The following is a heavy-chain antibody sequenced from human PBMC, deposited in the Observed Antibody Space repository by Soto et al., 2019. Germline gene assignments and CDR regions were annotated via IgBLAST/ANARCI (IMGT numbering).Heavy chain of an antibody. CDR3: ARQVLGYCSSTSCYYNWFDP. V-gene: IGHV1-18*01. D-gene: IGHD2-2*01. Sequence: QVQLVQSGAEVKKPGASVKVSCKASGYTFTSYGISWVRQAPGQGLEWMGWISAYNGNTNYAQKLQGRVTMTTDTSTSTAYMGLRSLRSDDTAVYYCARQVLGYCSSTSCYYNWFDPWGQGTLVTVSS. J-gene: IGHJ5*02. CDR2: ISAYNGNT. CDR1: GYTFTSYG.